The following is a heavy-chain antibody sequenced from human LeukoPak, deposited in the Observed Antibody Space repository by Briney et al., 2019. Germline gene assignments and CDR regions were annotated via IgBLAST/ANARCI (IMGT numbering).Heavy chain of an antibody. Sequence: PSETLSLTCTVSGDSISSTTYFWDWIRQPPGKGLEWIGNIYNSASTHYNPSLKSRVTISVDTSKNHLSLRLSSVTAADTAVYYCAREIPSRYFDLWGRGTLVTVSS. J-gene: IGHJ2*01. V-gene: IGHV4-39*02. CDR3: AREIPSRYFDL. D-gene: IGHD2-2*02. CDR1: GDSISSTTYF. CDR2: IYNSAST.